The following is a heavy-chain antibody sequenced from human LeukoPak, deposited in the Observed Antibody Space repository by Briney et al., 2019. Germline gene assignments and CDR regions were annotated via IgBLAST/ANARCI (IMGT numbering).Heavy chain of an antibody. CDR2: ISHDERNI. CDR1: GFTFSNYW. CDR3: AKDRTGLLVVPSALDY. V-gene: IGHV3-30*18. Sequence: GGSLRLSCAASGFTFSNYWMHWVRQAPGKGLEWVAVISHDERNIYYADSVKGRFTISRDNSKNTLYLQMNSLRAEDTAVYYCAKDRTGLLVVPSALDYWGQGTLVTVSS. J-gene: IGHJ4*02. D-gene: IGHD2-2*01.